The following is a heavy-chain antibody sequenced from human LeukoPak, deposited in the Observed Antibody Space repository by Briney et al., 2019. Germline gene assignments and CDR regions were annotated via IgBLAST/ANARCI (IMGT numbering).Heavy chain of an antibody. V-gene: IGHV1-3*01. CDR1: GYTFTSYA. J-gene: IGHJ4*02. D-gene: IGHD6-13*01. CDR2: TNAGNGNA. Sequence: ASVKVSCKASGYTFTSYAMHWVRQAPGQRLEWMGWTNAGNGNAKYSQKFQGRVTITRDTSASTAYMELSSLRSEDTAVYYCARPLAVSSSWYYFDYWGQGTLVTVSS. CDR3: ARPLAVSSSWYYFDY.